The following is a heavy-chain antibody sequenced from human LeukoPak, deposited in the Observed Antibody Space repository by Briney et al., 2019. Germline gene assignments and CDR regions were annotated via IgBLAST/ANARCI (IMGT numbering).Heavy chain of an antibody. Sequence: GGSVRLSCAASGFSFDDYAMHWLRQAPGKGLEWVSGISWNSGSEGYADSAKGRFTISRDNAKNSLYLQMNSLRAEDTAFYYCAKDGRPDTYGIFDLWGHGTLVTVSS. CDR2: ISWNSGSE. CDR1: GFSFDDYA. CDR3: AKDGRPDTYGIFDL. J-gene: IGHJ4*01. V-gene: IGHV3-9*01. D-gene: IGHD1-1*01.